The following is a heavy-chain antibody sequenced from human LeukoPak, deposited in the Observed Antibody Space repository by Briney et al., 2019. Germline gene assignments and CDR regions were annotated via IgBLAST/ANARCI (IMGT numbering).Heavy chain of an antibody. V-gene: IGHV3-23*01. D-gene: IGHD2-2*01. Sequence: GGSLRLSCEASGFTFNNHAMSWVRQPPGKGLEWVSAINSGGDTTAYADFVRGRFTISRDNSKNTLSLQLNTLGADDTAIYYCAKVGEYCSSTSCASPFDYWGQGTLVTVSS. CDR2: INSGGDTT. J-gene: IGHJ4*02. CDR3: AKVGEYCSSTSCASPFDY. CDR1: GFTFNNHA.